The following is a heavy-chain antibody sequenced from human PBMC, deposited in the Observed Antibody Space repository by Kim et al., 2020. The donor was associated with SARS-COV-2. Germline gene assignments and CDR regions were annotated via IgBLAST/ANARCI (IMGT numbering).Heavy chain of an antibody. Sequence: VRGRFPISRDNSKSTFYLQMNSLRAEDRAVYYCARELCCGGDCYYYFDSWGQGTLVTVST. V-gene: IGHV3-30*07. D-gene: IGHD2-21*02. J-gene: IGHJ4*02. CDR3: ARELCCGGDCYYYFDS.